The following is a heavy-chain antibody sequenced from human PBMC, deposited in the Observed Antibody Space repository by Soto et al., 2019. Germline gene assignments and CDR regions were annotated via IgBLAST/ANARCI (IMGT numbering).Heavy chain of an antibody. CDR1: GDSVSSNSAA. D-gene: IGHD2-2*01. CDR2: TYYRSKWYN. CDR3: AREDRSSTSCYQYYYGMDV. J-gene: IGHJ6*02. Sequence: SQTLSLTCAISGDSVSSNSAAWNWIRQSPSRGLEWLGRTYYRSKWYNDYAVSVKSRITINPDTSKNQFSLQLNSVTPEDTAVYYCAREDRSSTSCYQYYYGMDVWGQGTTVTVSS. V-gene: IGHV6-1*01.